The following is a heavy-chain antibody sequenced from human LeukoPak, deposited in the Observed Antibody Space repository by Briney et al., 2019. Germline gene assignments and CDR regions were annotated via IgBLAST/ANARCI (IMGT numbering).Heavy chain of an antibody. Sequence: ASVKVSRKVSGYTLPELFMHWVRQAPGKGVEWMGGFDHEDGEIIYAQKFQGRVTMTEDTSTDTAYMELSSLRSEDTAVYYCATVRSPVATQFNNWGQGTLVTVSS. J-gene: IGHJ4*02. V-gene: IGHV1-24*01. CDR1: GYTLPELF. CDR2: FDHEDGEI. CDR3: ATVRSPVATQFNN. D-gene: IGHD4-23*01.